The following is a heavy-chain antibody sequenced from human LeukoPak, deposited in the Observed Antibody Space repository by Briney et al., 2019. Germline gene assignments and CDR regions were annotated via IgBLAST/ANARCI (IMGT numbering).Heavy chain of an antibody. V-gene: IGHV1-69*04. CDR3: ASRPYYDFWSGYYDDY. J-gene: IGHJ4*02. CDR2: IIPILGIA. CDR1: GGTFISYA. Sequence: GASVKVSCKASGGTFISYAISWVRQAPGQGLEWMGRIIPILGIANYAQKFQGRVTITADKSTSTAYMELSSLRSEDTAVYYCASRPYYDFWSGYYDDYWGQGTLVTVSS. D-gene: IGHD3-3*01.